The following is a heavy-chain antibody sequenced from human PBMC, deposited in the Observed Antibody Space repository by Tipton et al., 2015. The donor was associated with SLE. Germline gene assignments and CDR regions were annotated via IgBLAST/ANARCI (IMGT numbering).Heavy chain of an antibody. V-gene: IGHV4-39*07. J-gene: IGHJ5*02. CDR2: IYYSGST. Sequence: TLSLTCTVSGDSISSTSYYWGWIRQPPGKGLEWIGTIYYSGSTSYNPSLKSQVTISVDTSKSQFSLKLTSVTAADTAVYYCARTTEYFDPWGQGTLVTVSS. D-gene: IGHD1-1*01. CDR1: GDSISSTSYY. CDR3: ARTTEYFDP.